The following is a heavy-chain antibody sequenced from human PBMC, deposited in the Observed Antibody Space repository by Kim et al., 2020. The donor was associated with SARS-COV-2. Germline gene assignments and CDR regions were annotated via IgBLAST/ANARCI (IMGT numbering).Heavy chain of an antibody. J-gene: IGHJ5*01. Sequence: GGSLRLSCAASGSTFDDYGMSWVRQPPGKGLEWVSGINRNGDNTGYTDSVKGRFTISRDNAKNSLYLQMNSLRAEDTALYYCARGYFNGPFYSWGHGTLVTVSS. V-gene: IGHV3-20*04. D-gene: IGHD2-21*01. CDR1: GSTFDDYG. CDR3: ARGYFNGPFYS. CDR2: INRNGDNT.